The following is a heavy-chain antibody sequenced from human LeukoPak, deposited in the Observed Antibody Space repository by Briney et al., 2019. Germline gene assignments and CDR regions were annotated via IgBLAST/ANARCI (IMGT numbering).Heavy chain of an antibody. CDR3: ARGIHYYDSSGQTS. V-gene: IGHV3-53*01. CDR2: IYIRGYT. Sequence: GGTLRLSCAASGFSVSSNYMSWVRHAPGKGLEWVSIIYIRGYTDYADSVKGRFTFSRDNSKNTLFLHMNSLRAEDTAVYYCARGIHYYDSSGQTSWGQGTLVTVSS. CDR1: GFSVSSNY. D-gene: IGHD3-22*01. J-gene: IGHJ4*02.